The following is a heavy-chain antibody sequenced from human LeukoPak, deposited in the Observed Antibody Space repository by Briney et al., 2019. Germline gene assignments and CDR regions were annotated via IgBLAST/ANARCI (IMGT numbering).Heavy chain of an antibody. CDR2: ISSSGSSI. CDR1: GFTFSSYE. Sequence: GGALRLSCAASGFTFSSYEMNWVRQAPGKGLEWVSYISSSGSSIYYAGSVQGRFTISRDNAKNSLYLQMNSLRADDTAVYYCARDVGSGADYWGQGTLVTVSS. V-gene: IGHV3-48*03. J-gene: IGHJ4*02. CDR3: ARDVGSGADY. D-gene: IGHD6-19*01.